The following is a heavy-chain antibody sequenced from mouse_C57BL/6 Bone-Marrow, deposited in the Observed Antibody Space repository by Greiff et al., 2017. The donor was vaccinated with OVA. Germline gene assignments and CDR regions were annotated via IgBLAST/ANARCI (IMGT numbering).Heavy chain of an antibody. CDR1: GFTFSDFY. CDR3: ARVGDCYGSSYWYFDV. J-gene: IGHJ1*03. Sequence: EVKVVESGGGLVQSGRSLRLSCATSGFTFSDFYMEWVRQAPGKGLEWIAASRNKANDYTTEYSASVKGRFIVSRDTSQSILYLQMNALRAADTAIYYCARVGDCYGSSYWYFDVWGTGTTVTVSS. D-gene: IGHD1-1*01. CDR2: SRNKANDYTT. V-gene: IGHV7-1*01.